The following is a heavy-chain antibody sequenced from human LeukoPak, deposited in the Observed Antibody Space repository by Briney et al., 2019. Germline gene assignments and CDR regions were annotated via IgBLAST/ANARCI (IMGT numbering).Heavy chain of an antibody. CDR2: IKQDGSEK. J-gene: IGHJ4*02. D-gene: IGHD3-3*01. Sequence: GGSLRLSCAASGFTFSSYWMSWVRQAPGKGLEWVANIKQDGSEKYYVDSVKGRFTISRDNAKNSLYLQMNSLRAEDTAVYYCARIPHYDFWSGSFDYWGQGTLVTVSS. V-gene: IGHV3-7*01. CDR3: ARIPHYDFWSGSFDY. CDR1: GFTFSSYW.